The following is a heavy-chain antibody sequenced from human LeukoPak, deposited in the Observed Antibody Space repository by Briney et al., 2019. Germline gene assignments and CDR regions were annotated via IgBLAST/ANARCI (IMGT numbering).Heavy chain of an antibody. Sequence: GGSLRLSCAASGFTFSDYYMSWIRQAPGKGLEWVSYISSSSSSYIKYADSVKGRFTISRDNAKNSLYLQMNSLRAGDTAVYYCSRGRELVEGYYYYGMDVWGQGTTVTVSS. CDR1: GFTFSDYY. CDR2: ISSSSSSYI. D-gene: IGHD1-7*01. V-gene: IGHV3-11*06. CDR3: SRGRELVEGYYYYGMDV. J-gene: IGHJ6*02.